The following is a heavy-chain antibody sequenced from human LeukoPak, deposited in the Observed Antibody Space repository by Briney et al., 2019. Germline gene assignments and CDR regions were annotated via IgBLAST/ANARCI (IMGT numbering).Heavy chain of an antibody. CDR2: IYYSGST. V-gene: IGHV4-30-4*08. CDR1: GGSISSGDYY. J-gene: IGHJ4*02. Sequence: SQTLSLTCTVSGGSISSGDYYWSWIRQPPGKGLERIGYIYYSGSTYYNPSLKSRVTISVDTSKNQFSLKLSSVTAADTAVYYCARRYCTNGVCYNPRFDYWGQGTLVTVSS. D-gene: IGHD2-8*01. CDR3: ARRYCTNGVCYNPRFDY.